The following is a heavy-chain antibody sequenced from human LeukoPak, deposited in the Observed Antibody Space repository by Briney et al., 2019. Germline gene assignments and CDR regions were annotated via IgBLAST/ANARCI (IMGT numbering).Heavy chain of an antibody. J-gene: IGHJ4*02. CDR3: AREVYDSSGPVSH. CDR1: GYSISSGYY. V-gene: IGHV4-38-2*02. D-gene: IGHD3-22*01. Sequence: PSETLSLTCTVSGYSISSGYYWGWIRQPPGKGLEWIGSIYHSGSTYYNPSLKSRVTISVDTSKNQFSLKLSSVTAADTAVYYCAREVYDSSGPVSHWGQGTLVTVPS. CDR2: IYHSGST.